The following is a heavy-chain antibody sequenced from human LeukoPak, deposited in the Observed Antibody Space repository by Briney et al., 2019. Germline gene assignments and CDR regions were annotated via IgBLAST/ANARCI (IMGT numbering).Heavy chain of an antibody. CDR3: ARTAGKTHKKTYYYDREFDY. J-gene: IGHJ4*02. Sequence: PSETLSLTCAVYGGSFSGYYWSWIRQPPGKGLEWIGEINHSGSTNYNPSLKSRVTISVDTSKNQFPLKLSSVTAADTAVYYCARTAGKTHKKTYYYDREFDYWGQGTLVTVSS. D-gene: IGHD3-22*01. V-gene: IGHV4-34*01. CDR2: INHSGST. CDR1: GGSFSGYY.